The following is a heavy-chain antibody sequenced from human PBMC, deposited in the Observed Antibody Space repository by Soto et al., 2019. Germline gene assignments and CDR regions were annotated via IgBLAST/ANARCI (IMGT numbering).Heavy chain of an antibody. V-gene: IGHV4-59*08. CDR2: IYYGGST. D-gene: IGHD3-3*01. J-gene: IGHJ5*02. CDR1: GGSVNSYY. Sequence: SETLSLTCTVPGGSVNSYYWSWIRQPQGKGLAWIGFIYYGGSTKYNPFFKGRVTISVDTSKNQFSLKLSSVTAADTAVYYCARAPYYDIGSDYYDSWFDPWGEGTLVTVSS. CDR3: ARAPYYDIGSDYYDSWFDP.